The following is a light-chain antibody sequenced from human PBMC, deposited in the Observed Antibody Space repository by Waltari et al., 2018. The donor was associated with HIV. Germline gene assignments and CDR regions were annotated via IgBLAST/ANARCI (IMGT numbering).Light chain of an antibody. J-gene: IGKJ2*01. CDR2: AAS. Sequence: EILMTLSPATLSVSPGGGATLSCRASESVHSNLAWFQHKPGQAPRLLIYAASTRATGVPDRFSASGSGTDFTLTIRSLQSEDFAIYFCQQYHKRHETFGQGTKLEIK. V-gene: IGKV3-15*01. CDR1: ESVHSN. CDR3: QQYHKRHET.